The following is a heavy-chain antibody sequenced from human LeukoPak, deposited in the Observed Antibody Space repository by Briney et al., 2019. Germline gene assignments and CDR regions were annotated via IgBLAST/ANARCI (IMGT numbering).Heavy chain of an antibody. V-gene: IGHV4-59*08. CDR1: GDSISSYY. Sequence: PSETLSLTCTVSGDSISSYYWSWVRQPPGKGLEWIGYIYYIGSTNYNPSLKSRVTILVDTSKNQFSLKLSSVTAADTAVYYCARRDYDFWSGYYAYWGQGTLVTVSS. D-gene: IGHD3-3*01. CDR3: ARRDYDFWSGYYAY. J-gene: IGHJ4*02. CDR2: IYYIGST.